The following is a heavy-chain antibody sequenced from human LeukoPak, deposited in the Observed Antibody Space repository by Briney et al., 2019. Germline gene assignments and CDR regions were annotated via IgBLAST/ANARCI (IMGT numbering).Heavy chain of an antibody. CDR2: IKQDGSEK. CDR3: ARAPDPGPLNWFDP. V-gene: IGHV3-7*01. Sequence: GGSLRLSCAASGFTFSSYWMSWVRQAPGKGLEWVANIKQDGSEKYYVDSVKGRFTISRDNAKNSLYLQMNSLRAEDTAVYYCARAPDPGPLNWFDPWGQGTLVTVSS. J-gene: IGHJ5*02. CDR1: GFTFSSYW.